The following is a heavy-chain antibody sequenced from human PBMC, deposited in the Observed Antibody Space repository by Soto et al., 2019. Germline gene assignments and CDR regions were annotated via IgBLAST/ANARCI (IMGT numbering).Heavy chain of an antibody. D-gene: IGHD6-13*01. CDR2: IFSNDEK. CDR3: ASTYSASWYWFDP. J-gene: IGHJ5*02. V-gene: IGHV2-26*04. Sequence: QVTVKESGPVLVKPTETLTLTCTVSGFSFSNAGLGVSWIRQPPGKALEWFAHIFSNDEKSYSTSLKSRPTISKDXXKSQVVLIMTTMDPVDTATYYCASTYSASWYWFDPWGQGTLVTVSS. CDR1: GFSFSNAGLG.